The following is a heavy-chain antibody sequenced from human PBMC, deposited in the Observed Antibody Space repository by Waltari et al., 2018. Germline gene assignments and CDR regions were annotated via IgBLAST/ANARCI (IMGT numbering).Heavy chain of an antibody. D-gene: IGHD3-10*01. CDR3: AKVSGSIRDRRGSPPGDY. CDR2: IFYDGSNK. Sequence: QVHLVESGGGVVQPGRPLRLSCAAPGFPFSSYAMHWFRQAAGKGVEWVALIFYDGSNKYYATSVKGRFTISRDNSKNTLYLQMSSLRAEDTAVYYCAKVSGSIRDRRGSPPGDYWGQGTLVTVSS. CDR1: GFPFSSYA. J-gene: IGHJ4*02. V-gene: IGHV3-30*18.